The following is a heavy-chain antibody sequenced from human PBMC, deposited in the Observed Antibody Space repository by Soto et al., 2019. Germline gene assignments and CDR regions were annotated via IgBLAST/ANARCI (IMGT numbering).Heavy chain of an antibody. CDR1: GGSISSYY. D-gene: IGHD3-22*01. V-gene: IGHV4-59*01. CDR3: ARYVYYDSSGYYLVDKSLPAKNYYFDY. CDR2: IYYSGST. J-gene: IGHJ4*02. Sequence: SETLSLTCTVSGGSISSYYWSWIRQPPGKGLEWIGYIYYSGSTNYNPSLKSRVTISVDTSKNQFSLKLRSVTAADTAVYYCARYVYYDSSGYYLVDKSLPAKNYYFDYWGQGTLVTVSS.